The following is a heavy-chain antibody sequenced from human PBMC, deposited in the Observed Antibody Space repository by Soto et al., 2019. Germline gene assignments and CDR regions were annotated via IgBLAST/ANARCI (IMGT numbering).Heavy chain of an antibody. CDR3: AKAEAGGSYLDY. V-gene: IGHV3-30*18. CDR1: GFTFSSYG. J-gene: IGHJ4*02. CDR2: ISYDGSNK. Sequence: QVQLVESGGGVVQPGRSLRLSCAASGFTFSSYGMHWVRQAPGKGLEWVAVISYDGSNKYYADSVKGRFTISRDNSKNTLYLQMNSLRAEDTAVYYCAKAEAGGSYLDYWGQGTLVTVSS. D-gene: IGHD1-26*01.